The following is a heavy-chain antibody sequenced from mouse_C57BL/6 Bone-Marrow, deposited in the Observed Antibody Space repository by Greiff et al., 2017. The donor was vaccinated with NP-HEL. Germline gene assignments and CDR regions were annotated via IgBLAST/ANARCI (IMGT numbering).Heavy chain of an antibody. J-gene: IGHJ4*01. CDR3: ARHGYDGGYAMDY. Sequence: VQRVESGGGLVQPGGSLKLSCAASGFTFSDYGMAWVRQAPRKGPEWVAFISNLAYSIYYADTVTGRFTISRENAKNTLYLEMSSLRSEDTAMYYCARHGYDGGYAMDYWGQGTSVTVSS. V-gene: IGHV5-15*01. CDR1: GFTFSDYG. D-gene: IGHD2-2*01. CDR2: ISNLAYSI.